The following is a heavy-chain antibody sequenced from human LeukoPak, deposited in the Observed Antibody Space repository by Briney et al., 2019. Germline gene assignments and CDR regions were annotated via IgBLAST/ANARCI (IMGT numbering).Heavy chain of an antibody. CDR2: LNAGNGNT. D-gene: IGHD6-13*01. V-gene: IGHV1-3*01. CDR3: ARGDTSSSWLYYYYGMDV. CDR1: GYTFTSYA. Sequence: ASVKVSCKASGYTFTSYAMHWVRQAPGQRLEWMGWLNAGNGNTKYSQKFQGRVTITRDTSASTAYMELSSLRSEDTAVYYCARGDTSSSWLYYYYGMDVWGQGTTVTVSS. J-gene: IGHJ6*02.